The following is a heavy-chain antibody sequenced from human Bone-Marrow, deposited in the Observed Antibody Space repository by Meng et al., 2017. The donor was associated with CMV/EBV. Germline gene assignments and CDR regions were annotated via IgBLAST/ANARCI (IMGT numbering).Heavy chain of an antibody. CDR3: HVSGPTNFDY. CDR1: GFTFSYYG. J-gene: IGHJ4*02. Sequence: GESLKISCAASGFTFSYYGMHWVRQAPGKGLEWVAFIAFDGSNKYGDSVKGRFTISRDNSKNTLFLEMNSLRDEDTAMYYCHVSGPTNFDYWGQGTLVTGSS. CDR2: IAFDGSNK. D-gene: IGHD5-12*01. V-gene: IGHV3-30*02.